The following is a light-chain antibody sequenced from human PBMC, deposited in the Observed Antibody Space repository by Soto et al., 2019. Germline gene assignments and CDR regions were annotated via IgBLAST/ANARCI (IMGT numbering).Light chain of an antibody. CDR2: DAS. J-gene: IGKJ1*01. CDR1: QSISSW. Sequence: DIQVTQSPSTLSASVGDRVTITFRANQSISSWLAWYQQTPGKAPKLLIFDASNLETGVPSRFSGSGSGTDFTLTITSLQPDDFATYYCQQYNSYPSTFGQGTKVDIK. CDR3: QQYNSYPST. V-gene: IGKV1-5*01.